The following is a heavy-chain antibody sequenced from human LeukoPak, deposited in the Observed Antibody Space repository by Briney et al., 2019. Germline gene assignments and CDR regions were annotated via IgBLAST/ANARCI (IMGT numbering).Heavy chain of an antibody. D-gene: IGHD3-9*01. CDR2: IYYSGST. V-gene: IGHV4-30-4*08. Sequence: PSETLSLTCTVSGGSISSGDYYWSWIRQPPGKGLEWIGYIYYSGSTNYNPSLKSRVTISVDTSKNQFSLKLSSVTAADTAVYYCARRRDTYYDISDAFDIWGQGTMVTVSS. CDR1: GGSISSGDYY. CDR3: ARRRDTYYDISDAFDI. J-gene: IGHJ3*02.